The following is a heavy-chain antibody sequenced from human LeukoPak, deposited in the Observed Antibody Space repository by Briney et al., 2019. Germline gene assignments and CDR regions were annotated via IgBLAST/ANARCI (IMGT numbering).Heavy chain of an antibody. J-gene: IGHJ6*02. D-gene: IGHD3-9*01. CDR3: ARRPDIFMDGVYNYGMDV. Sequence: GGSLRLSCAASGFTFSSYAMSWVRPAPGKGLGWVSAISGSGGSTYYADSVKGRFTISRDNSKNTLSLQMNSRRAEDPPVYYCARRPDIFMDGVYNYGMDVWGQGTTVTVSS. V-gene: IGHV3-23*01. CDR1: GFTFSSYA. CDR2: ISGSGGST.